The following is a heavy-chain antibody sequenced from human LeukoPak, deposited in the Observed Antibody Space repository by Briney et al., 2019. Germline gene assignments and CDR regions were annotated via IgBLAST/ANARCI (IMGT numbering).Heavy chain of an antibody. D-gene: IGHD5-24*01. CDR2: IGISSGNT. CDR1: GFSFGDYS. V-gene: IGHV3-48*01. J-gene: IGHJ4*02. Sequence: GRSLRLSCAASGFSFGDYSMNWFRQAPGKGLEWISYIGISSGNTYYADSVKGRFTISGDKARDSLYLQMNSLRVEDTAVYYCARDYKYAFDNWGQGTLVTVSS. CDR3: ARDYKYAFDN.